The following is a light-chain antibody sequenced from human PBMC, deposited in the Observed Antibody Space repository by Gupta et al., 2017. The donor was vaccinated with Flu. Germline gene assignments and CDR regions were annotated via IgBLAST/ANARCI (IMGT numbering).Light chain of an antibody. CDR2: DDI. CDR3: QVWNSSSDHVV. J-gene: IGLJ2*01. V-gene: IGLV3-21*02. CDR1: NIGSKS. Sequence: SYVLAQPPSVSVAPGQTARIPCGGNNIGSKSVHWYQQKPSQAPVLVVSDDIDRPSGIPERFSGSNSGNTATLTISRVEAVDGADYYCQVWNSSSDHVVFGGGTKLTVL.